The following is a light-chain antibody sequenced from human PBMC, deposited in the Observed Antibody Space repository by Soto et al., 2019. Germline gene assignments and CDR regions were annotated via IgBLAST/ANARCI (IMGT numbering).Light chain of an antibody. J-gene: IGKJ5*01. CDR2: RAS. CDR3: QQYNNWPPIT. CDR1: RSVTSN. V-gene: IGKV3-15*01. Sequence: EIVMTQSPGTRSVSPGERVTLRCRASRSVTSNLAWYQHKPGQSPRLLIYRASARATGVPDRFSGSGSGTEFTLTISSLQSEDFAVYFCQQYNNWPPITFGQGTRLEIK.